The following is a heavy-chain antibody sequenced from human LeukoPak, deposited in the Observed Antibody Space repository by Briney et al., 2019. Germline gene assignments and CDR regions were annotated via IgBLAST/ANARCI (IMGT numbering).Heavy chain of an antibody. V-gene: IGHV3-49*03. D-gene: IGHD1-26*01. CDR3: TRAARSGSYFYY. J-gene: IGHJ4*02. CDR2: IRSKAYGGTT. Sequence: GGSLRLSCTASGFTFGDYAMSWFRQAPGKGLEGVGFIRSKAYGGTTEYAASVKGRFTISRDDSKSIAYLQMNSLKTEDTAVYYCTRAARSGSYFYYWGQGTLVTVSS. CDR1: GFTFGDYA.